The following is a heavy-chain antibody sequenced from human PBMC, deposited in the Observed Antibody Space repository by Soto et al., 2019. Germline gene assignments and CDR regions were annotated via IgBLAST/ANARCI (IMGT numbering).Heavy chain of an antibody. D-gene: IGHD6-19*01. CDR1: GFTFSSYA. CDR3: ARDYSSGWDGVYGMDV. CDR2: ISYDGSNK. J-gene: IGHJ6*02. V-gene: IGHV3-30*14. Sequence: QVQLVESGGGVVQPGRSLRLSCAASGFTFSSYAMHWVRQAPGKGLEWVAVISYDGSNKYYADSVKGRFTISRDNSKNTLYLEMNSLRAEDTAVYYCARDYSSGWDGVYGMDVWGQGTTVTVSS.